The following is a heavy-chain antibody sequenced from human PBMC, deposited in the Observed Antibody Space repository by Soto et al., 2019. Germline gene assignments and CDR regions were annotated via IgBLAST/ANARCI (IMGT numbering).Heavy chain of an antibody. D-gene: IGHD1-7*01. CDR1: GYTFTDYY. CDR3: AIGVGTTGPFDY. CDR2: INPNSGGT. V-gene: IGHV1-2*02. J-gene: IGHJ4*02. Sequence: ASVKVSCKTSGYTFTDYYMHWVRHAPGQGLEWMGWINPNSGGTNYAQKFQGRVTMTRDTSISTAYMELSRLRSDDTAVYYCAIGVGTTGPFDYWGQGTLVTVSS.